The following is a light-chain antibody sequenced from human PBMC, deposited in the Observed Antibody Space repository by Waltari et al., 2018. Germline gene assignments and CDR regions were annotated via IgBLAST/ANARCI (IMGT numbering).Light chain of an antibody. Sequence: QSVLTQAPSVSAPPGQRVTISCSGSDSNIGRNAVSWFHQVPGTAPKLIIYSTTHRPSGVPDLFSGSNSGTSASLAITVLQSEDEGDYFCAAWDDNLNGRVIFGGGTKLTVL. J-gene: IGLJ2*01. CDR1: DSNIGRNA. CDR3: AAWDDNLNGRVI. V-gene: IGLV1-44*01. CDR2: STT.